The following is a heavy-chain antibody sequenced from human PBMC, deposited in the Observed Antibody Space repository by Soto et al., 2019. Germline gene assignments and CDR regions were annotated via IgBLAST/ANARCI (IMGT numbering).Heavy chain of an antibody. V-gene: IGHV3-30*18. J-gene: IGHJ4*02. D-gene: IGHD2-15*01. Sequence: QVQLVESGGGVVQPGRSLRLSCAASGFTFSSYGMHWVRQAPGKGLEWVAGISDDGSNKYYADSVKGRFSISRDNSNNTLYLQTNNVRDEDPAVLYCENTERAYCSGVRCYWPLDYWGQGTLVTVSS. CDR2: ISDDGSNK. CDR1: GFTFSSYG. CDR3: ENTERAYCSGVRCYWPLDY.